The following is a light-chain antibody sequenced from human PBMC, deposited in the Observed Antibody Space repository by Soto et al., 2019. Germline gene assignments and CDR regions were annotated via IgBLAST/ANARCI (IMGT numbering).Light chain of an antibody. CDR3: QQSYTTPVT. CDR2: AAS. J-gene: IGKJ5*01. V-gene: IGKV1-39*01. CDR1: RSISDY. Sequence: DIQMTQSPSSLSASLGDRVTITCRASRSISDYLNWYQQNPGKAPDLLISAASNLQSGVPSRFSGSGSGTDFSLTISSLQPEDFATYYCQQSYTTPVTFGQGTRLEIK.